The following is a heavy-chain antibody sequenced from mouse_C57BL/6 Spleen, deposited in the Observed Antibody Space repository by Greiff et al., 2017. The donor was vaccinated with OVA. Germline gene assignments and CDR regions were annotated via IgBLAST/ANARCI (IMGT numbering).Heavy chain of an antibody. Sequence: QVQLQQPGAELVKPGASVKLSCKASGYTFTSYWMQWVKQRPGQGLEWIGEIDPSDSYTNYNQKFKGKATLTVDTASSTAYMQLSSLTSEDSVVYYCARFIDYAGFAYWGQGTLVTVSA. CDR1: GYTFTSYW. V-gene: IGHV1-50*01. CDR3: ARFIDYAGFAY. D-gene: IGHD2-4*01. J-gene: IGHJ3*01. CDR2: IDPSDSYT.